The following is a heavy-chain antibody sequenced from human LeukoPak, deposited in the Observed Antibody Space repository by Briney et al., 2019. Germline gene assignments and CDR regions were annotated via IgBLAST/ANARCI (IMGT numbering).Heavy chain of an antibody. CDR3: AKGGNSWARFDD. J-gene: IGHJ4*02. CDR1: GGSISSGGYY. D-gene: IGHD6-13*01. V-gene: IGHV4-30-2*01. CDR2: IYHSGST. Sequence: PSETLSLTCTVSGGSISSGGYYWSWIRQPPGKGLEWIGYIYHSGSTYYNPSLKSRVTISVDRSKNQFSLKLSSVTAADTAVYYCAKGGNSWARFDDWGQGTLVTVSS.